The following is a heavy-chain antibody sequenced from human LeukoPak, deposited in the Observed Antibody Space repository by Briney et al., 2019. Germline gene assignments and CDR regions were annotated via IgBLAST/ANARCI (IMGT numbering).Heavy chain of an antibody. CDR1: EFTFSSYA. CDR3: AKSWVKSYYMDV. J-gene: IGHJ6*03. Sequence: PGGSLRLSCAASEFTFSSYAMSWVRQAPGKGLEWVSAISGSGGSTYYADSVKGRFTISRDNSKNTLYLQMNSLRAEDTAVYYCAKSWVKSYYMDVWGKGTTVTVSS. CDR2: ISGSGGST. D-gene: IGHD7-27*01. V-gene: IGHV3-23*01.